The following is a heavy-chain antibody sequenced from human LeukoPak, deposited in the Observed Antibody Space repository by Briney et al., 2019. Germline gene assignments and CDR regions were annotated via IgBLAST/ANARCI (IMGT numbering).Heavy chain of an antibody. J-gene: IGHJ3*02. CDR3: ARDFVNLIDGDAFDI. D-gene: IGHD2/OR15-2a*01. V-gene: IGHV1-18*01. CDR2: ISAYNGNT. Sequence: ASVKVSCKASGYTFTSYGISWVRQAPGQGLEWMGWISAYNGNTNYAQKLQGRVTMTTDTSTSTAYMELRSLRSDDTAVYYCARDFVNLIDGDAFDIWGQGTMVTVSS. CDR1: GYTFTSYG.